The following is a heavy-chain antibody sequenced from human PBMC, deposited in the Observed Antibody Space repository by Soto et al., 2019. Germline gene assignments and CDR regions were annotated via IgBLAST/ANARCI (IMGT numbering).Heavy chain of an antibody. V-gene: IGHV4-34*01. CDR2: INHSGST. D-gene: IGHD3-10*01. J-gene: IGHJ6*02. CDR1: GGSFSGYY. Sequence: QVQLQQWGAGLLKPSETLSLTCAVYGGSFSGYYWSWIRQPPGKGLEWIGEINHSGSTNYNPSLESRVTISVDTSKNQFSLKLSSVTAADTAVYYCARAVYYYGSGAYYYYGMDVWGQGTTVTVSS. CDR3: ARAVYYYGSGAYYYYGMDV.